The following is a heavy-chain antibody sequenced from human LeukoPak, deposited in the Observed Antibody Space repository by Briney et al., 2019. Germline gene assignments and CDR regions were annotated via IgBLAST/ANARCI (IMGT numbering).Heavy chain of an antibody. J-gene: IGHJ4*02. CDR2: IYSGGSP. V-gene: IGHV3-53*01. Sequence: GGSLRLSCAASGFTVSSNYMSWVRQAPGKGLEWVSVIYSGGSPYYADSVKGRFTISRDNSKNTLYLQMNSLRAEDTAVYYCAREGTSSGWYPFDYWGQGTLVTVSS. D-gene: IGHD6-19*01. CDR1: GFTVSSNY. CDR3: AREGTSSGWYPFDY.